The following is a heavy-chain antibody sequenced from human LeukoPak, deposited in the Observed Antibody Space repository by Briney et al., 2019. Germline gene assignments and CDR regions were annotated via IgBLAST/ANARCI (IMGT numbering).Heavy chain of an antibody. CDR1: GGPISSGGYY. CDR2: IYYSGST. Sequence: SETLSLTCTVSGGPISSGGYYWSWIRQHPGKGLEWIGYIYYSGSTYYNPSLKSRVAISVDTSKNQFSLKLSSVTAADTAVYYCARTATTVTTTLDYWGQGTLVTVSS. V-gene: IGHV4-31*03. J-gene: IGHJ4*02. CDR3: ARTATTVTTTLDY. D-gene: IGHD4-17*01.